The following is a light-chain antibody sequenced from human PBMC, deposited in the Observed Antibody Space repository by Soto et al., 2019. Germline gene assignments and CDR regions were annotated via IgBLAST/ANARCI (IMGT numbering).Light chain of an antibody. Sequence: IQMTQSRSTLSASVGDRVTITCRASQSISSWLAWYQQKPGQAPNLLIYDASSLESGVPSRFSGSGSATEVTLTISSLQPDDFASYYCQQYNSYPLTFGGGTKVEIK. CDR1: QSISSW. CDR3: QQYNSYPLT. CDR2: DAS. J-gene: IGKJ4*01. V-gene: IGKV1-5*01.